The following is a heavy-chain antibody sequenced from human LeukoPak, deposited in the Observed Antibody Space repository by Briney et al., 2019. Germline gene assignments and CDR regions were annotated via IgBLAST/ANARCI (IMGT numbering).Heavy chain of an antibody. J-gene: IGHJ3*02. CDR2: SYHSGST. CDR1: GYSISSGYY. Sequence: SETLSLTCAVSGYSISSGYYWGWIRQPPGKGLEWIGSSYHSGSTYYNPSLKRRVTISVDTSKNQFSLKLSSVTAADTAVYYCARHETTPIGYIAFDIWGQGTMVTVSS. D-gene: IGHD4-17*01. V-gene: IGHV4-38-2*01. CDR3: ARHETTPIGYIAFDI.